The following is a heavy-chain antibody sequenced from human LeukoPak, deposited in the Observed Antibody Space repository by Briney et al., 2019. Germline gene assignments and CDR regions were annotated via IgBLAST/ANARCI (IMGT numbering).Heavy chain of an antibody. Sequence: ASVKVSCKTSGYTFTSYGISWVRQAPGQGLEWMGWISAYNGNTNYAQKLQGRVTMTTDTSTSTAYMELRSLRSDDTAVYYCARDWGYDISNPAFDIWGQGTMVTVSS. J-gene: IGHJ3*02. CDR1: GYTFTSYG. CDR3: ARDWGYDISNPAFDI. D-gene: IGHD3-9*01. V-gene: IGHV1-18*01. CDR2: ISAYNGNT.